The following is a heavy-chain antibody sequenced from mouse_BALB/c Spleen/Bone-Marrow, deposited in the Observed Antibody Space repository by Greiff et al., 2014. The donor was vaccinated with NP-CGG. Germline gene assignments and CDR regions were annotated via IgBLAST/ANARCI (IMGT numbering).Heavy chain of an antibody. J-gene: IGHJ3*01. Sequence: VQLQQSAAELARPGASVKMSCKASGYTFTSYTMHWVKQRPGQGLEWIVYINPSSGYTDYNQKFNDKATLTADKSSSTAYMQLSSLTSEDSAVYYCARLNYGNPFAYWGQGTLVTVSA. CDR1: GYTFTSYT. D-gene: IGHD2-1*01. V-gene: IGHV1-4*02. CDR2: INPSSGYT. CDR3: ARLNYGNPFAY.